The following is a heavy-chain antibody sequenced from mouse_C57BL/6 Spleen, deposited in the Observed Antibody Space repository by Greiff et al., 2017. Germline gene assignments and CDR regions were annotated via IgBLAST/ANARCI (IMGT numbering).Heavy chain of an antibody. Sequence: VQLQQSGAELVRPGASVTLSCKASGYTFTDYEMHWVKQTPVHGLEWIGAIDPETGGTAYNQKFKGKAILTADKSSSTAYMELRSLTSEDSAVYYCDYGSSYGFYAMDDWGQGTSVTVSS. CDR1: GYTFTDYE. D-gene: IGHD1-1*01. CDR3: DYGSSYGFYAMDD. J-gene: IGHJ4*01. CDR2: IDPETGGT. V-gene: IGHV1-15*01.